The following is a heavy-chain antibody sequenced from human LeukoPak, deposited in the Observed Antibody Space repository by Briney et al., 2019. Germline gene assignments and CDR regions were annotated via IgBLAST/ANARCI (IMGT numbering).Heavy chain of an antibody. D-gene: IGHD6-19*01. CDR3: ARSAGQSLGYFDY. V-gene: IGHV4-39*01. Sequence: TSETLSLTCTVSGGSISNTNYYWGWIRQPPGKGLEWIGSIYYNGNTYYNPSLKSRVTMSIDRSKNQFFLKLSSVTAAGTTIYYCARSAGQSLGYFDYWGQGTLVTVSS. CDR1: GGSISNTNYY. J-gene: IGHJ4*02. CDR2: IYYNGNT.